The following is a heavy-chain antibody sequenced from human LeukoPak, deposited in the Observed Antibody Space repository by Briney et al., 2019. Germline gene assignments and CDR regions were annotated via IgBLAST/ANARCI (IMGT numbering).Heavy chain of an antibody. D-gene: IGHD5-24*01. CDR2: ISGSGGST. CDR1: GFTFSGYA. CDR3: ARGRRDGYNV. V-gene: IGHV3-23*01. J-gene: IGHJ4*02. Sequence: PGGSLRLSCAASGFTFSGYAMSWVRQAPGKGLEWVSAISGSGGSTYYADSVRGRFTISRDNSKNTLYLQMNSLRAEDTAVYYCARGRRDGYNVWGQGTLVTVSS.